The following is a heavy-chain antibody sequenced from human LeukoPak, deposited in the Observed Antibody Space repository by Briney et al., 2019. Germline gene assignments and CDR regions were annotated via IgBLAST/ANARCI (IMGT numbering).Heavy chain of an antibody. D-gene: IGHD6-6*01. J-gene: IGHJ4*02. CDR1: GGSFSGYY. V-gene: IGHV4-34*01. CDR3: ARGGIAARLAN. CDR2: INHSGST. Sequence: SETLSLTCAVYGGSFSGYYWSWIRQPPGKGLEWIGEINHSGSTYYNPSLKSRVTISVDTSKNQFSLKLSSVTAADTAVYYCARGGIAARLANWGQGTLVTVSS.